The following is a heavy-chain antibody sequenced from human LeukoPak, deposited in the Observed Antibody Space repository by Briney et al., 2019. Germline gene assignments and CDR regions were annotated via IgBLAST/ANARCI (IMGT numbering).Heavy chain of an antibody. V-gene: IGHV4-61*01. CDR2: IYYSGST. CDR1: GGSISSSSYY. Sequence: SETLSLTCTVSGGSISSSSYYWSWIRQPPGKGLEWIGYIYYSGSTNYNPSLKSRVNISVDTSKNQFSLKLSSVTAADTAVYYCVAVGDSSGYSDYWGQGTLVTVSS. D-gene: IGHD3-22*01. J-gene: IGHJ4*02. CDR3: VAVGDSSGYSDY.